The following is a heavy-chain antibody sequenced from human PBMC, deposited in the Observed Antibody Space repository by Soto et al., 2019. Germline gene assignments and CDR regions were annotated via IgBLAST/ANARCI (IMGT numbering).Heavy chain of an antibody. J-gene: IGHJ4*02. D-gene: IGHD2-21*01. CDR2: VYHTGRT. V-gene: IGHV4-61*01. Sequence: PSDPLAVNWTVSAGSIESGSCCWICIRQSRGKGLEWLGYVYHTGRTSYTPSLKSRVSISMDTSKNQFSLNLDSVTAADTAVYFCARDCAYFDSWGQGTLVTVSS. CDR3: ARDCAYFDS. CDR1: AGSIESGSCC.